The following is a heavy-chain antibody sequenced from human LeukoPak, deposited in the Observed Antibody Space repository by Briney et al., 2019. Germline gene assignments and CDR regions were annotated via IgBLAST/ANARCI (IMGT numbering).Heavy chain of an antibody. Sequence: SQTLSLTCTVSGDSISSGTYYWSWIRQPAGKGLEWIGRIYSGGNTNYNPSLKSRVTISADTSKNQFSLKLSSVTAADTAVYYCAREGSIYYYDSSGYLGYWGQGTLVTVSS. CDR2: IYSGGNT. CDR3: AREGSIYYYDSSGYLGY. CDR1: GDSISSGTYY. D-gene: IGHD3-22*01. V-gene: IGHV4-61*02. J-gene: IGHJ4*02.